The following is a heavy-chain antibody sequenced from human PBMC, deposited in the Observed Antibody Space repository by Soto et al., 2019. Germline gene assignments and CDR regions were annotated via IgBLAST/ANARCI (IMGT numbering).Heavy chain of an antibody. V-gene: IGHV1-18*01. CDR1: GYAFTTYG. Sequence: QVHLVQSGAEVKKPGASVKVSCKGSGYAFTTYGITWVRQAPGQGLEWMGWISAHNGNTNYAQKLQGRVTVTRDTSTSTAYMERRSVRSDDTAVSYCARGRYGDYWGQGALVTVSS. CDR2: ISAHNGNT. CDR3: ARGRYGDY. D-gene: IGHD1-1*01. J-gene: IGHJ4*02.